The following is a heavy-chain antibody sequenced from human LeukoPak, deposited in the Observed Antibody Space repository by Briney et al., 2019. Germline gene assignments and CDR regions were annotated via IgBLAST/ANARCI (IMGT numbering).Heavy chain of an antibody. D-gene: IGHD5-12*01. CDR2: TNSDGSST. Sequence: GGSLRLSCAASGFTFSSYWMHWVRQAPGKGLVWVSRTNSDGSSTNYADSVKGRFTISRDNAKNTLYLQMNSLRAEDTAVYYCARGYSGWCDSWGQGTLVTVSS. CDR3: ARGYSGWCDS. J-gene: IGHJ5*01. CDR1: GFTFSSYW. V-gene: IGHV3-74*01.